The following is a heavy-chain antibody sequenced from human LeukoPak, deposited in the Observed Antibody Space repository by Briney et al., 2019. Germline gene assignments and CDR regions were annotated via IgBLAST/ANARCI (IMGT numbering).Heavy chain of an antibody. J-gene: IGHJ4*02. Sequence: GRSLGLSCAASGFPFDDYAMHWVRQAPGKGLEWVSGISWNSGTTGYADSVKGRFTISRDNAKNSLYLQMNSLRAEDTAVYYCAKDLAIRGSGISDYWGQGTLVTVSS. CDR1: GFPFDDYA. D-gene: IGHD3-10*01. CDR2: ISWNSGTT. CDR3: AKDLAIRGSGISDY. V-gene: IGHV3-9*01.